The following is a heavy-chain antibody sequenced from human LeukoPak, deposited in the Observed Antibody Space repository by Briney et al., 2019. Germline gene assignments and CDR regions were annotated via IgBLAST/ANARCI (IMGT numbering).Heavy chain of an antibody. CDR3: AKAGYCSGGSCYLGYYGMDV. D-gene: IGHD2-15*01. CDR1: GFTFSSYA. Sequence: PGGSLRLSCAASGFTFSSYAMSWVRQAPGKGLEWVSAISGSGGSTYYADSVKGRFTISRDNSKNTLYLQMNSLRAEDTAVYYCAKAGYCSGGSCYLGYYGMDVWGKGTTVTVS. J-gene: IGHJ6*04. CDR2: ISGSGGST. V-gene: IGHV3-23*01.